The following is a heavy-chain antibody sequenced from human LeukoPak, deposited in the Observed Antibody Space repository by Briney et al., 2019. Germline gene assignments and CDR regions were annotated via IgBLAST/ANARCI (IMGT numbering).Heavy chain of an antibody. CDR3: ARGTRTSIQLWLSFDY. J-gene: IGHJ4*02. D-gene: IGHD5-18*01. CDR1: GGTFSSYA. Sequence: SVKVSCKASGGTFSSYAISWVRQAPGQGLEWMGRIIPIFGTANYAQKFQGRVTITTDESRSTAYMELSSMRSEDTAVYYCARGTRTSIQLWLSFDYWGQGTLVTVSS. V-gene: IGHV1-69*05. CDR2: IIPIFGTA.